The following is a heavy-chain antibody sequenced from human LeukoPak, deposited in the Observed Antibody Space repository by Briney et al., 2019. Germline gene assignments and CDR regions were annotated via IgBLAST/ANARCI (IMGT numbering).Heavy chain of an antibody. J-gene: IGHJ3*02. Sequence: PGGSLRLSCAASGFTFSSYSMNWVRQAPGKGLEWVSSISSSSSYIFYADSVKGRCTISRDNAKNSLYLQMNSLRAEDTAVYYCARDDIGSNAFNIWGQATMVTVSS. V-gene: IGHV3-21*01. CDR3: ARDDIGSNAFNI. CDR2: ISSSSSYI. D-gene: IGHD3-10*01. CDR1: GFTFSSYS.